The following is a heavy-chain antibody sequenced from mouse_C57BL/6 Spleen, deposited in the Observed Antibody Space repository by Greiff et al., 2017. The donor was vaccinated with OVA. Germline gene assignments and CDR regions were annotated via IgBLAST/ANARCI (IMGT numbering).Heavy chain of an antibody. D-gene: IGHD4-1*01. Sequence: VQLKESGPGLVKPSQSLSLTCSVTGYSITSGYYWNWIRQFPGNKLEWMGYISYDGSNNYNPSLKNRISITRDTSKNQFFLKLNSVTTEDTATYYCARGVTGTRYFDYWGQGTTLTVSS. V-gene: IGHV3-6*01. CDR2: ISYDGSN. J-gene: IGHJ2*01. CDR1: GYSITSGYY. CDR3: ARGVTGTRYFDY.